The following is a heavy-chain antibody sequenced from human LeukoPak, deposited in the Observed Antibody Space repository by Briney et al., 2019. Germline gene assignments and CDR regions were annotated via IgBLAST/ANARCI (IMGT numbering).Heavy chain of an antibody. V-gene: IGHV3-30*01. CDR2: ISYDGSNK. J-gene: IGHJ6*03. Sequence: GGSLRLSCEASGFTFRNYWMTWVRQAPGKGLEWVAVISYDGSNKYYADSVKGRFTISRDNSKNTLYLQMNSLRAEDTAVYYCARASGTPAYYYYMDVWGKGTTVTVSS. CDR3: ARASGTPAYYYYMDV. D-gene: IGHD1-7*01. CDR1: GFTFRNYW.